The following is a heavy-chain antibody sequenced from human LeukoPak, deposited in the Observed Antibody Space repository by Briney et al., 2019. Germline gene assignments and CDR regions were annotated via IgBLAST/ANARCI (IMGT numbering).Heavy chain of an antibody. D-gene: IGHD1-26*01. J-gene: IGHJ4*02. CDR2: ISGSDTST. CDR3: AKGQKWELPLGY. CDR1: GFTFSSYA. Sequence: PGGSLRLSCAASGFTFSSYAMTWVRQAPGKGLEWVSAISGSDTSTYYADSVKGRFTISRDNSKNTMYLQMNSLRAEDMAVYYCAKGQKWELPLGYWGQGTLVTVSS. V-gene: IGHV3-23*01.